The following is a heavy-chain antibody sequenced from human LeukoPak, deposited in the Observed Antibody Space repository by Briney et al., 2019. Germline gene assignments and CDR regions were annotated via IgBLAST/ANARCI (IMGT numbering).Heavy chain of an antibody. CDR3: TSWGDTTAEYFQR. CDR1: GFTFTSYS. J-gene: IGHJ1*01. V-gene: IGHV3-7*01. D-gene: IGHD2-21*02. Sequence: HPGGSLRLSCAASGFTFTSYSMNWVRQAPGKGLEWVAHINPDGRDTYYVDSVKGRFTISRDNAQNSMYLQMNSLRVEDTAVYYCTSWGDTTAEYFQRWGQGTLVTVSS. CDR2: INPDGRDT.